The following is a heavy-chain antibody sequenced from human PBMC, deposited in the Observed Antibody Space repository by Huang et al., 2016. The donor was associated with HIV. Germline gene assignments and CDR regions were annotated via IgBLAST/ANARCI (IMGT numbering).Heavy chain of an antibody. V-gene: IGHV5-51*03. D-gene: IGHD6-19*01. Sequence: EVRLVQSGAEVKKPGESLKITCPGFGYTFTGYWSGWVRQLPGKGLEWMGIIDPGNSETRYSPSFQGQVTISVDKSINTADLHRSGRQAWDTAVYFCGRFSIAVAKIHSFDVWGQGTLVTVSS. J-gene: IGHJ3*01. CDR3: GRFSIAVAKIHSFDV. CDR2: IDPGNSET. CDR1: GYTFTGYW.